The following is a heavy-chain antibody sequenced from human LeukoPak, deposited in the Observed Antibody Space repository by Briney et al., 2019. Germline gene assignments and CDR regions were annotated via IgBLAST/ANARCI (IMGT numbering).Heavy chain of an antibody. J-gene: IGHJ5*02. CDR3: AREDYDILTGNWFDP. CDR1: GYTFTIYY. Sequence: ASVTVSCTSSGYTFTIYYMHWVRQAPGQGLEWMGIINPSGGSTSYAQKFQGRVTMTRDTSTSTVYMELSSLRSEDTAVYYCAREDYDILTGNWFDPWGQGTLVTVSS. CDR2: INPSGGST. D-gene: IGHD3-9*01. V-gene: IGHV1-46*01.